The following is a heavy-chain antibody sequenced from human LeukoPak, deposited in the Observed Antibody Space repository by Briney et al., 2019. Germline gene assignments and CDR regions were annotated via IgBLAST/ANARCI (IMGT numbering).Heavy chain of an antibody. J-gene: IGHJ4*02. CDR2: IKSDGSEK. V-gene: IGHV3-7*03. Sequence: GGSLRLSCAVSGFTSSSSWMTWVRQAPGKGLEWVANIKSDGSEKYYVDSVKGRFTISRDNAKNSLYLQMDSLRAEDTAVYYCARDPSYGALDFWGQGTQVTVSS. D-gene: IGHD4-17*01. CDR3: ARDPSYGALDF. CDR1: GFTSSSSW.